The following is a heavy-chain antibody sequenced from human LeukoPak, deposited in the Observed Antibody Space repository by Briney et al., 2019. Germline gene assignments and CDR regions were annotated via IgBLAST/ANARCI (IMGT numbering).Heavy chain of an antibody. V-gene: IGHV3-21*01. Sequence: SGGSLRLSCVASGFTFSGYSMNWVRQAPAEGLEWVSSISSSSSYIYYADSVKGRFTISRDNAKNSLYLQMNSLRAEDTAVYYCARGGDGGDYDILTGYYMDVWGKGTTVTVSS. D-gene: IGHD3-9*01. CDR2: ISSSSSYI. CDR1: GFTFSGYS. J-gene: IGHJ6*03. CDR3: ARGGDGGDYDILTGYYMDV.